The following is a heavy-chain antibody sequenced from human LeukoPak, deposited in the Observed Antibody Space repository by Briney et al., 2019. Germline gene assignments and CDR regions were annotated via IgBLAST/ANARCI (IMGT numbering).Heavy chain of an antibody. Sequence: ASVKVSCKASGYTFTIYGISWVRQAPGQGLEWMGWISAYNGNTNYAQKLQGRVTMTTDTSTSTAYMELRSLRSDDTAVYYCARAPEGHFYSSGWYYFDYWGQGTLVTVSS. CDR1: GYTFTIYG. V-gene: IGHV1-18*01. CDR3: ARAPEGHFYSSGWYYFDY. D-gene: IGHD6-19*01. J-gene: IGHJ4*02. CDR2: ISAYNGNT.